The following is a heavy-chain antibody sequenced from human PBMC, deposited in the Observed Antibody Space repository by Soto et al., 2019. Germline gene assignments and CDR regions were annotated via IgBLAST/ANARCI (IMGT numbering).Heavy chain of an antibody. D-gene: IGHD3-3*01. J-gene: IGHJ3*02. V-gene: IGHV3-72*01. CDR1: GFTFSDHY. CDR2: TRNKANSYTT. CDR3: ILGLLRRAFDI. Sequence: GGSLRLSCAASGFTFSDHYMDWVRQAPGKGLEWVGRTRNKANSYTTEYAASVKGRFTISRGDSKNSLYLQMNSLKTEDTAVYYCILGLLRRAFDIWGQGTMVTVSS.